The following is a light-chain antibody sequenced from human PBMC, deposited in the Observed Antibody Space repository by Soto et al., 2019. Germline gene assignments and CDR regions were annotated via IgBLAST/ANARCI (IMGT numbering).Light chain of an antibody. V-gene: IGKV1-5*03. CDR1: QSISDW. J-gene: IGKJ1*01. CDR2: KAS. CDR3: QHYNNYWT. Sequence: DIQMTQSPSTLSASVGDRVTITCRASQSISDWLAWYQQRPGKAPKLLIYKASNLQNGVPSRFSGSGSGTEFSLTITSLQPDDFATYYCQHYNNYWTFGQGTKVENK.